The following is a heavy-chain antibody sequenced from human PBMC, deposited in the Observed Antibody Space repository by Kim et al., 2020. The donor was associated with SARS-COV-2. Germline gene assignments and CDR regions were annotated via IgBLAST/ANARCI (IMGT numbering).Heavy chain of an antibody. CDR2: ISGSGGST. J-gene: IGHJ4*02. V-gene: IGHV3-23*01. CDR1: GFTFSSYA. CDR3: AKDLTRLGELSSFDY. D-gene: IGHD3-16*02. Sequence: GRSLRLSCAASGFTFSSYAMSWVRQAPGQGLEWVSAISGSGGSTYYADSVKGRFTISRDNSKNTLYPQMNSLRAEDTAVYYCAKDLTRLGELSSFDYWGQGTLVTVSS.